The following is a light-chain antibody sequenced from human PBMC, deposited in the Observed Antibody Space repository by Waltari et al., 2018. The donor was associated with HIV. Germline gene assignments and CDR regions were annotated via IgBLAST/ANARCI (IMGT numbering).Light chain of an antibody. CDR1: TSNIGNDY. Sequence: QSVLTQPPSVSAAPGQKVTISCSGSTSNIGNDYVSWYQHVPGAAPRLLIYEKNKRPSGIPDRFSGSRAGTSATLGITGLQTGDEAHYYCGTWDRSLSAAVFGGGTKLTVL. CDR3: GTWDRSLSAAV. V-gene: IGLV1-51*01. CDR2: EKN. J-gene: IGLJ3*02.